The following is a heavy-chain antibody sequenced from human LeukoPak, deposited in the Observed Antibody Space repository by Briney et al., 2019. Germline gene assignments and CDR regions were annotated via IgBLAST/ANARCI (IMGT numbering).Heavy chain of an antibody. D-gene: IGHD6-19*01. J-gene: IGHJ4*02. Sequence: GRSLRLSCAASGFTFSSYGMHWLRQAPGKGLEGVAVISYDGSNKYYADSVKGRFTISRDNSKNTLYLQMNSLRAEDTAVYYCAKAAQKQWLDPYFDYWGQGTLVTVSS. CDR2: ISYDGSNK. CDR1: GFTFSSYG. V-gene: IGHV3-30*18. CDR3: AKAAQKQWLDPYFDY.